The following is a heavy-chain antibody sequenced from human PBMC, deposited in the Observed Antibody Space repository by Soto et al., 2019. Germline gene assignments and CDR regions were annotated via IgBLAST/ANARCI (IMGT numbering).Heavy chain of an antibody. V-gene: IGHV4-59*01. CDR3: ARGEDAFFYYGLDV. CDR1: GFTFSAYD. Sequence: GSLRLSCAASGFTFSAYDMHWIRRPPGKGLEWIAYIYDTGISGYTPSTSYNPSLKSRVTMSVDTSKSQFSLKLTSVTAADTAVYYCARGEDAFFYYGLDVWGQGITVTVSS. CDR2: IYDTGISGYTPST. J-gene: IGHJ6*02.